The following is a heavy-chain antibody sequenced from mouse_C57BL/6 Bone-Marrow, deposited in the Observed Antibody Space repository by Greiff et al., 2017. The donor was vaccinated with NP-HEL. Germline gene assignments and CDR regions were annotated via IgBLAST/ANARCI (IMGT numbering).Heavy chain of an antibody. CDR3: ARTGYDPAWFAY. D-gene: IGHD2-2*01. CDR1: GYAFSSYW. V-gene: IGHV1-80*01. Sequence: QVQLQQSGAELVKPGASVKISCKASGYAFSSYWMNWVKQRPGKGLEWIGQIYPGDGDTNYNGKFKGKATLTADKSSSTAYMQLSSLTSEDSAVYFCARTGYDPAWFAYWGQGTLVTVSA. J-gene: IGHJ3*01. CDR2: IYPGDGDT.